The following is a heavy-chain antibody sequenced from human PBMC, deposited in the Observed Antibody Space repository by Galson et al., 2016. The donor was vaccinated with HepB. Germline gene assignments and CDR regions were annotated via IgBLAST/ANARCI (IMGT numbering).Heavy chain of an antibody. CDR3: ARDQRSSLDY. Sequence: SLRLSCAASGFTFSSHWTHWVRQAPGKGLVWVSRIDSDGSDIRYADSVRGRFSISRDNAKNTLYLQMNSLRAEDTAVYYCARDQRSSLDYWGQGTLVTVSS. D-gene: IGHD6-19*01. CDR1: GFTFSSHW. J-gene: IGHJ4*02. CDR2: IDSDGSDI. V-gene: IGHV3-74*01.